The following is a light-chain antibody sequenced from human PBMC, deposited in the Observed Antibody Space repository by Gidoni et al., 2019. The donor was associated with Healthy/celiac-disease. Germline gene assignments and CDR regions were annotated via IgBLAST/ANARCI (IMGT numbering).Light chain of an antibody. Sequence: DIQMTHSPSSLSASVGDRLTITCQASQQISNYLNWYQQKPEKAPKLLYYESSNLETGVPSRCSGSGSRKDFTFTISSLQPEDIATYYCQQYDNLPLTFGGGTKVEIK. J-gene: IGKJ4*01. V-gene: IGKV1-33*01. CDR1: QQISNY. CDR3: QQYDNLPLT. CDR2: ESS.